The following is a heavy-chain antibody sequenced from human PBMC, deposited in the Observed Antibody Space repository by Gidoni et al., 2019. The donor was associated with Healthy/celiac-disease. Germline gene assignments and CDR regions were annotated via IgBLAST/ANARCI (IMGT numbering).Heavy chain of an antibody. CDR2: IKSKTDGGTT. J-gene: IGHJ3*02. D-gene: IGHD6-13*01. Sequence: EVQLVDSGGGLVKPGGSLRLSCSASGFTFSNAWLSWVRQAPGKGLEWVGRIKSKTDGGTTDYAAPVKGRFTISRDDSKNTLYLQMNSLKTEDTAVYYCTTELDDLAQQLLYAFDIWGQGTMVTVSS. CDR1: GFTFSNAW. V-gene: IGHV3-15*01. CDR3: TTELDDLAQQLLYAFDI.